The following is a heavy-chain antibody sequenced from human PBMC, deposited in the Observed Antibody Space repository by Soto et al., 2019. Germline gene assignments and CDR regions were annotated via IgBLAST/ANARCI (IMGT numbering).Heavy chain of an antibody. CDR1: GFIFNTYG. Sequence: QVQLVESGGGVIQPGRSLRLSCAASGFIFNTYGMHWVRQAPGKGLEWVAVIWYDRSNKYYADSVKGRFTIARDNSKNYLYLQTNSLTAEDTAVYYCARGGLLLDYWGQGTLVTVSS. D-gene: IGHD2-21*01. V-gene: IGHV3-33*01. J-gene: IGHJ4*02. CDR3: ARGGLLLDY. CDR2: IWYDRSNK.